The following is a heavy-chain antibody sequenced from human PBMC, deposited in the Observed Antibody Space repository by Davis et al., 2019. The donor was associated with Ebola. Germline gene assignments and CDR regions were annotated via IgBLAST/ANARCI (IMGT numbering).Heavy chain of an antibody. V-gene: IGHV1-18*01. CDR2: ISADSGKT. Sequence: AASVKVSCKASGYRFTTKGISWVRRAPGQGLEWMGWISADSGKTEYAQKFLVRVTMTRDKSTNTAYLELRGLRSEDTALYYCTTPGGQDSGYDVFDIWGQGTMVTVSS. D-gene: IGHD5-12*01. CDR3: TTPGGQDSGYDVFDI. CDR1: GYRFTTKG. J-gene: IGHJ3*02.